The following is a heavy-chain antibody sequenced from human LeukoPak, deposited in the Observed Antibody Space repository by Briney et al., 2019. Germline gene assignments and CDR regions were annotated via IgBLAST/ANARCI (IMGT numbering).Heavy chain of an antibody. D-gene: IGHD1-14*01. CDR2: ISYDGSNK. Sequence: GGSLRLSCAASGFTFSSYAMHWVRQAPGKGLEWISVISYDGSNKNYADSVKGRFTISRDNSKNTLYLQMNSLRAEDTAVYYCARGRSLLRKVAVAFDIWGQGTMVTVSS. CDR3: ARGRSLLRKVAVAFDI. V-gene: IGHV3-30-3*01. J-gene: IGHJ3*02. CDR1: GFTFSSYA.